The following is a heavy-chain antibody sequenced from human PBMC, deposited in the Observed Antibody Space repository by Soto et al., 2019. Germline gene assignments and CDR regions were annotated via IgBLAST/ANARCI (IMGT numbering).Heavy chain of an antibody. D-gene: IGHD5-12*01. J-gene: IGHJ4*02. CDR2: ISSSSSHP. Sequence: QVQLVESGGGLVKPGGSLRLSCAASGFTFSDYYMSWIRQAPGKGLEWVSYISSSSSHPNYADSVKGRFTISRDNANNSLYLQMNSLRAEDTAVYYCARAPIGGYDSVWGQGTLVTVSS. CDR3: ARAPIGGYDSV. V-gene: IGHV3-11*05. CDR1: GFTFSDYY.